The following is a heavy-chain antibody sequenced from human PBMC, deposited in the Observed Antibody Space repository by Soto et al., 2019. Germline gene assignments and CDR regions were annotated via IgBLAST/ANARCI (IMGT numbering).Heavy chain of an antibody. CDR3: AKEASVPSLGEFWYFDL. CDR1: GFSFSNYG. J-gene: IGHJ2*01. Sequence: EVHLLESGGGLVQPGGSLRLSCAASGFSFSNYGMTWVRQAPGKGLEWVSSVSADGQTTYYTESVRGRFTISRDSSKGTLYLQMDSLRADDTAVYYWAKEASVPSLGEFWYFDLWGRGTHVTVSS. CDR2: VSADGQTT. V-gene: IGHV3-23*01. D-gene: IGHD3-10*01.